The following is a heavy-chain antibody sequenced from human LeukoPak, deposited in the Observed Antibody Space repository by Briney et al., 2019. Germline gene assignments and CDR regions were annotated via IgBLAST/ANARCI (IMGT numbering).Heavy chain of an antibody. D-gene: IGHD6-25*01. CDR3: ARGGYSGSYYRFS. CDR1: GFTFSDSW. J-gene: IGHJ4*02. V-gene: IGHV3-74*01. CDR2: TSKDGSDT. Sequence: GGSLTLPCTVSGFTFSDSWVHWVRQAPGKGPEWLSRTSKDGSDTVYADSAKGRLTASRDNAKNTVDLELTNLRPDDTALYYCARGGYSGSYYRFSWGRGTLVTVVS.